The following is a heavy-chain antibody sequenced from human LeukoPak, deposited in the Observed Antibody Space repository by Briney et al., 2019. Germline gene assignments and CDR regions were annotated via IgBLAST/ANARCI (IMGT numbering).Heavy chain of an antibody. Sequence: PSETLSLTCTVSGGSISSSSYYWGWIRQPPGKGLEWIGSIYYSGSTYYNPSLKSRVTISVDTSKNQFSLKLSSVTAADTAVYYCARHRGGGSCYSDYWGQGTLVTVSS. CDR1: GGSISSSSYY. J-gene: IGHJ4*02. CDR3: ARHRGGGSCYSDY. V-gene: IGHV4-39*01. CDR2: IYYSGST. D-gene: IGHD2-15*01.